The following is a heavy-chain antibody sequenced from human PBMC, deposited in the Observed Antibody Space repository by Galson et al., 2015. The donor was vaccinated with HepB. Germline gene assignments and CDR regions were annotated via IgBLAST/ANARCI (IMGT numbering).Heavy chain of an antibody. CDR3: TGGYVFDY. D-gene: IGHD6-25*01. V-gene: IGHV3-48*01. Sequence: SLRLSCAASGFTLSTYSMNWVRQAPGKGLEWVSDISSSSSTKHYADSVKGRFTISRDNAKNSLYLQMNSLRAEDTAVYYCTGGYVFDYWGQGILVTVSS. J-gene: IGHJ4*02. CDR1: GFTLSTYS. CDR2: ISSSSSTK.